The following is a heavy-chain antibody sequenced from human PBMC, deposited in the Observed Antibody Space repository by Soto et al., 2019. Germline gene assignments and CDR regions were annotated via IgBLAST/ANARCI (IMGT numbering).Heavy chain of an antibody. CDR2: INSDGSST. CDR1: GFSFSNYL. J-gene: IGHJ4*02. V-gene: IGHV3-74*01. Sequence: EVQLVESGGGLAQPGGSLRVSCAASGFSFSNYLMHWVHQVPGKGLVWVSRINSDGSSTNYADSVKGRFTISRDNAKNTLNLQMSSLRAEDTAVYFCARGRGSSGWYFDYWGQGTLVTVSS. CDR3: ARGRGSSGWYFDY. D-gene: IGHD6-19*01.